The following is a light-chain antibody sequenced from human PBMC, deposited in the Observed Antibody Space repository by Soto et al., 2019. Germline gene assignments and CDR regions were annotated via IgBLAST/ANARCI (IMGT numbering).Light chain of an antibody. Sequence: DIQMTQSPSTLSASVGDRVTITCRASQSVSTWLAWYQQRPGKAPKLLIYKASSLDSGVPSRFSGSGSGTEFTLNISSLQPDDLATYYCQHYKSYPWTFGQGTKVEIK. CDR1: QSVSTW. CDR2: KAS. V-gene: IGKV1-5*03. J-gene: IGKJ1*01. CDR3: QHYKSYPWT.